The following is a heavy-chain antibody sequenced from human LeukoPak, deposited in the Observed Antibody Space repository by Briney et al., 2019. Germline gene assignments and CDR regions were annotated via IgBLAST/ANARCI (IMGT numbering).Heavy chain of an antibody. D-gene: IGHD1-26*01. V-gene: IGHV4-39*07. CDR3: ARDGSYSEHSNWFDP. CDR2: IYYSGST. J-gene: IGHJ5*02. CDR1: GGSISSSSYY. Sequence: PSETLSLTCTVSGGSISSSSYYWGWIRQPPGKGLEWIGSIYYSGSTYYNPSLKSRVTISVDTSKNQFSLKLSSVTAADTAVYYCARDGSYSEHSNWFDPWGQGTLVTVSS.